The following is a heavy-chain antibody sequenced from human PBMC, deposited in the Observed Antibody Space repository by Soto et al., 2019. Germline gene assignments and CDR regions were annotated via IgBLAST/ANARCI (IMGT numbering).Heavy chain of an antibody. CDR3: ARDLGDYDYIWGSYRTYYYYMDV. CDR1: GGSISSYY. J-gene: IGHJ6*03. Sequence: PSETLSLTCTVSGGSISSYYWSWIRQPPGKGLEWTGYIYYSGSTNYNPSLKSRVTISVDTSKNQFSLRLTSVTAADTAVYYCARDLGDYDYIWGSYRTYYYYMDVWGKGTTVTVSS. V-gene: IGHV4-59*01. D-gene: IGHD3-16*02. CDR2: IYYSGST.